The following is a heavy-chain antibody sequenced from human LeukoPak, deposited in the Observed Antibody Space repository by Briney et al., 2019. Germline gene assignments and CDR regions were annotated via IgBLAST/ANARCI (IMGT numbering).Heavy chain of an antibody. Sequence: GESLKVSCKASGYTFTNYWIAWVRQMSGKGLEWMGIIYPGDSDTRYSPSFQGQVTISADKSISTAYLQWSSLKVSDTAMYYCARVYYDTSGQFYNWFDPWGQGTLVTVSS. CDR2: IYPGDSDT. D-gene: IGHD3-22*01. V-gene: IGHV5-51*01. CDR1: GYTFTNYW. J-gene: IGHJ5*02. CDR3: ARVYYDTSGQFYNWFDP.